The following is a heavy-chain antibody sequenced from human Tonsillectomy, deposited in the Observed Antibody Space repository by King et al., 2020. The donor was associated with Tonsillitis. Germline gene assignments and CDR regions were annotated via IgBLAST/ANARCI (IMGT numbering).Heavy chain of an antibody. Sequence: QLQESGPGLVKPSETLSLTCTVSGYSINGYYWSWIRQPQGKGLDWIGYIYYSGKPDYNPSLKSRFTISVDTSKNQFSLRLTSVTAADTAVYYCARDINGSGSPYYWGQGTLVTVSS. D-gene: IGHD3-10*01. CDR1: GYSINGYY. CDR2: IYYSGKP. J-gene: IGHJ4*02. V-gene: IGHV4-59*01. CDR3: ARDINGSGSPYY.